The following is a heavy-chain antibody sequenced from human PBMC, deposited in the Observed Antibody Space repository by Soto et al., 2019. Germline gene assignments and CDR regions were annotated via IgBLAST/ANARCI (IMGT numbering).Heavy chain of an antibody. CDR1: GFTFSSYG. J-gene: IGHJ4*02. CDR2: ISYDGSNK. D-gene: IGHD3-22*01. CDR3: AKADYYDSSGYYYF. Sequence: QVQLVESGGGVVQPGRSLRLSCAASGFTFSSYGMHWVRQAPGKGLEWVAVISYDGSNKYYADSVKGRFTISRDNSKNTLYLQMNSLRAEDTAVYYCAKADYYDSSGYYYFWGQGTLVTVSS. V-gene: IGHV3-30*18.